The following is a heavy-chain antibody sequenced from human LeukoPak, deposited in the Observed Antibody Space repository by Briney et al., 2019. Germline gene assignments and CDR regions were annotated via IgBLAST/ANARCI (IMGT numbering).Heavy chain of an antibody. CDR3: ARGVDSAIDW. J-gene: IGHJ4*02. Sequence: GGSLRLSCAASGFTFSSYWMNWGRQAPGKGLEWVANINGDGRDKYYVGSVRGRFTISRDNADNALYLQMNSLRGDDTALYYCARGVDSAIDWWGQGTLATVSS. CDR2: INGDGRDK. D-gene: IGHD3-9*01. V-gene: IGHV3-7*01. CDR1: GFTFSSYW.